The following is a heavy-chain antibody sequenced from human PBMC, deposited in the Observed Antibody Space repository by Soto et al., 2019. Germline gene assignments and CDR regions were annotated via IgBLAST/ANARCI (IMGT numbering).Heavy chain of an antibody. D-gene: IGHD5-18*01. Sequence: EVQLVESGGGLIQPGGSLRLSCAASGFTVSSNYMSWVRQAPGKGLEWVSVIYSGGSTYYADSVKGRFTISRDNSKNTLYLQMNSLRAQDTAVYYCARDLDTAMGLRGYYYYGMDVWGQGTTVTVSS. J-gene: IGHJ6*02. CDR1: GFTVSSNY. V-gene: IGHV3-53*01. CDR2: IYSGGST. CDR3: ARDLDTAMGLRGYYYYGMDV.